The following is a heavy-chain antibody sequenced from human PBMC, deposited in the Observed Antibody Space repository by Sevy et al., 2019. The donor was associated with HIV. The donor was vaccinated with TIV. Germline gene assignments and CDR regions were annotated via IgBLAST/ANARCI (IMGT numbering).Heavy chain of an antibody. CDR3: AKSRWTTVTAHYFDY. CDR2: IWYDGSNK. V-gene: IGHV3-30*02. J-gene: IGHJ4*02. Sequence: GGSLRLSCAASGFPFGSYGMHWVRQAPGKGLEWVAFIWYDGSNKYYADSVKGRFTVSRDNSKNTLYLQMNSLRGEDTAVYYCAKSRWTTVTAHYFDYWGQGTLVTVSS. CDR1: GFPFGSYG. D-gene: IGHD4-17*01.